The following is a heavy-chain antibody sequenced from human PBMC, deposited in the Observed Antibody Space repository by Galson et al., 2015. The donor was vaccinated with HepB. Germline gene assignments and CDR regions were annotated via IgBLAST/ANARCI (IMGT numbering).Heavy chain of an antibody. CDR3: ARHLSSSRYEVKYFDS. Sequence: SEPLSLPCTGPVGSISSSSHSWAWVRQSPGKGVEGIGGIYYSGSTFYNPSLESRVPISVDTSKNQFSLKLSSVTAADTAVYYCARHLSSSRYEVKYFDSWGQGTLVTVSS. J-gene: IGHJ4*02. D-gene: IGHD6-13*01. V-gene: IGHV4-39*01. CDR2: IYYSGST. CDR1: VGSISSSSHS.